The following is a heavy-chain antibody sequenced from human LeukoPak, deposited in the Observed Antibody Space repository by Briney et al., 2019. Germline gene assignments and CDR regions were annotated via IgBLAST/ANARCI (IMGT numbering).Heavy chain of an antibody. V-gene: IGHV3-48*02. CDR3: ARDSGYAGAFDI. Sequence: AGSLRLSCAASGFTFSSHSMHWVRLAPGKGLEWVSYISSSSSIIYYADSVKGRFTISRGNAKNSLYLQMNSLRDEDTAVYYCARDSGYAGAFDIWGQGTMVTVSS. D-gene: IGHD3-9*01. CDR1: GFTFSSHS. J-gene: IGHJ3*02. CDR2: ISSSSSII.